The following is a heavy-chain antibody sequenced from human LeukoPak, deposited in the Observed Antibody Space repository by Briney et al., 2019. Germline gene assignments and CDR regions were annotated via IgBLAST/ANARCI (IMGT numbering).Heavy chain of an antibody. Sequence: PGRCLTPSCAPSGFTFSIYWMRCVRHAPGKGRGWVVNRKQDGSDKYYVDSVKGRLTISRNNAKNSLYLQMNSLRAEDLGVSFCPREGAAAGPLDYWGQGTLVTLSA. D-gene: IGHD6-13*01. CDR2: RKQDGSDK. CDR1: GFTFSIYW. CDR3: PREGAAAGPLDY. V-gene: IGHV3-7*01. J-gene: IGHJ4*02.